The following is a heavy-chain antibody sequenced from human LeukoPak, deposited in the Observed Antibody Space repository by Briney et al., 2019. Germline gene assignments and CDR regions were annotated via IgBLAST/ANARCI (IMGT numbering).Heavy chain of an antibody. J-gene: IGHJ6*03. Sequence: ASVKVSCKASGYTFTSYGINWVRQATGQGLEWMGWMNPNSGNTGYAQKLQGRVTMTRNTSISTAYMELSSLRSEDTAVYYCARGSEVTTLYYYYYMDVWGKGTTVTVSS. CDR1: GYTFTSYG. CDR3: ARGSEVTTLYYYYYMDV. D-gene: IGHD4-17*01. CDR2: MNPNSGNT. V-gene: IGHV1-8*02.